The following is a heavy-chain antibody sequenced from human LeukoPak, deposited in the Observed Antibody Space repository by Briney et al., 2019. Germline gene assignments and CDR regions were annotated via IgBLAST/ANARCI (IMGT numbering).Heavy chain of an antibody. Sequence: SVKVSCKASGGTFSSYAISWVRQAPGQGLEWMGGIIPIFGTANYAQKFQGRVTITADESTSTAYMELSSLRSEDTAVYYCARVGRDYYDSSGYYFGYWGQGTLVTVSS. D-gene: IGHD3-22*01. CDR1: GGTFSSYA. V-gene: IGHV1-69*13. CDR3: ARVGRDYYDSSGYYFGY. J-gene: IGHJ4*02. CDR2: IIPIFGTA.